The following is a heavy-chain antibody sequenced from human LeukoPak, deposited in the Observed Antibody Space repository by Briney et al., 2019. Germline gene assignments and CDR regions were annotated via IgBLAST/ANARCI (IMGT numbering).Heavy chain of an antibody. V-gene: IGHV3-30-3*01. CDR3: ARGRKARVISDAFDI. Sequence: GSLRLSCAASGFTFSSYAMHWVRQAPGKGLEWVAVISYDGSNKYYADSVKGRFTISRDNSKNTLYLQMNSLRAEDTAVYYCARGRKARVISDAFDIWGQGTMVTVSS. D-gene: IGHD3-22*01. CDR1: GFTFSSYA. J-gene: IGHJ3*02. CDR2: ISYDGSNK.